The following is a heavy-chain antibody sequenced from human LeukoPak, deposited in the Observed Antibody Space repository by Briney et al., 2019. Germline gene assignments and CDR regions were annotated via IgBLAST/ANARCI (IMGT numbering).Heavy chain of an antibody. CDR1: GFTVSSNY. Sequence: GGSLRLSCAASGFTVSSNYMSWVRQAPGKGLEWVSSISSSSSYIYYADSVKGRFTISRDNAKNSLYLQMNSLRAEDTAVYYCARGITGTTGIDYWGQGTLVTVSS. CDR3: ARGITGTTGIDY. J-gene: IGHJ4*02. D-gene: IGHD1-7*01. CDR2: ISSSSSYI. V-gene: IGHV3-21*01.